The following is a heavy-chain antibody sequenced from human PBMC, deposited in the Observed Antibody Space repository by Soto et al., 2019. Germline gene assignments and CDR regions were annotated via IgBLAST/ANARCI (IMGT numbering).Heavy chain of an antibody. V-gene: IGHV3-15*01. Sequence: GGSLRLSCAASGFTFSNAWMSWVRQAPGKGLEWVGRIKSKTDGGTTDYAAPVKGRFTISRDDSKNTLYLQMNSLKTEDTAVYYCTTDNWYYGSGSYYTGYYSYGMDVWGQGTTVTVSS. CDR2: IKSKTDGGTT. J-gene: IGHJ6*02. CDR1: GFTFSNAW. CDR3: TTDNWYYGSGSYYTGYYSYGMDV. D-gene: IGHD3-10*01.